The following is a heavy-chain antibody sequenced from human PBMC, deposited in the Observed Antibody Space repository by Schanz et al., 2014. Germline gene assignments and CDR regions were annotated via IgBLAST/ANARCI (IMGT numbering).Heavy chain of an antibody. CDR1: GFTVSSKY. Sequence: LVESGGGVVQPGGSLRLSCAASGFTVSSKYMNWVRQAPGKGLEWVSYISSSSSYIYYADSMKGRFTISRDNAKNSLYLQMNSLRAEDTAVYYCARDYAGFDCWGQGTLVTVSS. V-gene: IGHV3-21*02. D-gene: IGHD3-16*01. J-gene: IGHJ4*02. CDR2: ISSSSSYI. CDR3: ARDYAGFDC.